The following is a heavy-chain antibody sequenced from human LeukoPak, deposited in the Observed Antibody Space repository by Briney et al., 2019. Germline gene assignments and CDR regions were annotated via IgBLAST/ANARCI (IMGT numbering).Heavy chain of an antibody. CDR1: GFTFSNYV. CDR2: IWHDGSNE. CDR3: ARDGVGATSFDY. Sequence: AGGSLRLSCAASGFTFSNYVMSWVRQAPGKGLEWVTVIWHDGSNENYADSVKGRFTISRDDSKNTLYLQMNSLRADDTALYYCARDGVGATSFDYWGQGTLVTVSS. V-gene: IGHV3-33*08. J-gene: IGHJ4*02. D-gene: IGHD1-26*01.